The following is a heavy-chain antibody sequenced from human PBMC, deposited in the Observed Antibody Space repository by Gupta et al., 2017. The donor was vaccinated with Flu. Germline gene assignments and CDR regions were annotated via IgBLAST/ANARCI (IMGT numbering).Heavy chain of an antibody. Sequence: EVQLVESGGGLAQPGGSLRLSCAASGFTFSNYWMHWVRQAPGKGLLWVSRINSDGSSTNNADSVKGRVTISRDNAKNTLYLQMNSLRAEDTAVYYLARGGRDGRSDAFDIWGQGTMVTVAS. J-gene: IGHJ3*02. V-gene: IGHV3-74*01. CDR3: ARGGRDGRSDAFDI. D-gene: IGHD1-26*01. CDR1: GFTFSNYW. CDR2: INSDGSST.